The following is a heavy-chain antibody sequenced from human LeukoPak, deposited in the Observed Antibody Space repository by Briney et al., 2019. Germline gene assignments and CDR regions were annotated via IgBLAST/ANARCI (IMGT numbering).Heavy chain of an antibody. D-gene: IGHD3-3*01. Sequence: GGSLRLSCAASGFTFSSYGMHWVRQAPGKGLEWVAVISYDGSNKYYADSVKGRFTISRDNSKNTLYLQMNSLRAEDTAVYYCARGPTYYDFWSGSFWFDPWGQGTLVTVSS. V-gene: IGHV3-30*03. CDR1: GFTFSSYG. CDR3: ARGPTYYDFWSGSFWFDP. J-gene: IGHJ5*02. CDR2: ISYDGSNK.